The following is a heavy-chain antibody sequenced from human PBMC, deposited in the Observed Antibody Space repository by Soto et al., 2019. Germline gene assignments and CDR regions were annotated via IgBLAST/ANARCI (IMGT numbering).Heavy chain of an antibody. D-gene: IGHD2-21*02. CDR2: IIPIFGTA. CDR1: GGTFSSYA. J-gene: IGHJ3*02. V-gene: IGHV1-69*13. Sequence: GASVKVSCKASGGTFSSYAISWVRQAPGQGLEWMGGIIPIFGTANYAQKFQGRVTITADESTSTAYMELSSLRSEDTAVYYCARDWAYCGGDCYSGHVNDDAFDIWGQGTMVTVSS. CDR3: ARDWAYCGGDCYSGHVNDDAFDI.